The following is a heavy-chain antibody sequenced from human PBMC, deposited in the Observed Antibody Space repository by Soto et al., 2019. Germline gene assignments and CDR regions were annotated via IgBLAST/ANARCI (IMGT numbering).Heavy chain of an antibody. CDR2: IWYDGSNK. D-gene: IGHD4-17*01. V-gene: IGHV3-33*01. J-gene: IGHJ4*02. CDR3: ARDPYGANFDY. Sequence: QVQLVESGGGVVQPGRSLRLSCAASGFTFSSYGMHWVRQAPGKGLEWVAVIWYDGSNKYYADSVKGRFTISRDNSKNTLYLQMNSRRAEDTAVYYCARDPYGANFDYWGQGTLVTVSS. CDR1: GFTFSSYG.